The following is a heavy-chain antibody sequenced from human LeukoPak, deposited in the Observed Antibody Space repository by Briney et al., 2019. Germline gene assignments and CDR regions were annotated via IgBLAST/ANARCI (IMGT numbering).Heavy chain of an antibody. D-gene: IGHD2-15*01. Sequence: GGSLRLSCAASGFTFSSYSMNWVRQAPGKGLEWVAVVAYDGRTQYYADSVKGRFTISRDNSRNTLSLQMDSLRADDTAFYYCAKETHQMVAKSFDSWGLGTLVTVSS. CDR2: VAYDGRTQ. V-gene: IGHV3-30*18. J-gene: IGHJ4*02. CDR3: AKETHQMVAKSFDS. CDR1: GFTFSSYS.